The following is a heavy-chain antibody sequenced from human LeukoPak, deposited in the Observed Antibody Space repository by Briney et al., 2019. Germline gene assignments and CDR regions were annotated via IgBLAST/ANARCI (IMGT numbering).Heavy chain of an antibody. CDR2: IYTSGST. J-gene: IGHJ4*02. CDR3: ARSIDYYDSSGPDY. CDR1: GGSISSYY. V-gene: IGHV4-4*07. D-gene: IGHD3-22*01. Sequence: PSETLSLTCTVSGGSISSYYWSWIRQPAGKGLEWIGRIYTSGSTNYNPSLKSRVTISVDTSKNQFSLKLSSVTAADTAVYYCARSIDYYDSSGPDYWGQGTLVTVSS.